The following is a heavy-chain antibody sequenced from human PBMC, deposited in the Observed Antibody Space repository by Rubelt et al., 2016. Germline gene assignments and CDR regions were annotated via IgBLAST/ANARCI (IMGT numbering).Heavy chain of an antibody. Sequence: EVQLLESGGGLVQPGGSLRLSCAASGFTFSSYAMSWVRQAPGKGLEWVSALSGSGGSTYYADSVACGVARFTSSGDNYENTRYRQSNSLRAEDTAVYYWADFQPIVGVTHWYFDLWGRGTLVTVSS. D-gene: IGHD2-21*02. CDR1: GFTFSSYA. CDR3: ADFQPIVGVTHWYFDL. J-gene: IGHJ2*01. CDR2: LSGSGGST. V-gene: IGHV3-23*01.